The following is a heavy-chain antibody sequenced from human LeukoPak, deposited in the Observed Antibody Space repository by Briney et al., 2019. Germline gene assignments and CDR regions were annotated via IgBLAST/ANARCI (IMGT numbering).Heavy chain of an antibody. J-gene: IGHJ4*02. Sequence: PSETLSLTCAVSGYSISSGYYWSWIRQPPGKGLEWIGEINHSGSTNYNPSLKSRVTISVDTSKNQFSLKLSSVTAADTAVYYCARKNKYYDILTGYWRFDYWGQGTLVTVSS. CDR2: INHSGST. CDR1: GYSISSGYY. D-gene: IGHD3-9*01. CDR3: ARKNKYYDILTGYWRFDY. V-gene: IGHV4-34*01.